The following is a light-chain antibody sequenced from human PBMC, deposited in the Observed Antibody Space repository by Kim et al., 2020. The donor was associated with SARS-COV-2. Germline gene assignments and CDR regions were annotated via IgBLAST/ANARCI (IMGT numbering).Light chain of an antibody. CDR1: EGLGSW. V-gene: IGKV1-12*01. CDR3: QQAASIPLT. J-gene: IGKJ4*01. Sequence: DIQLTQSPSSVSAAVGDRVTISCRACEGLGSWLAWYQLKPGKAPKLLINNASSVQSGVPSRFSGSGSGTQFSLIISSLQPEDFATYYCQQAASIPLTFGGGTKVDIK. CDR2: NAS.